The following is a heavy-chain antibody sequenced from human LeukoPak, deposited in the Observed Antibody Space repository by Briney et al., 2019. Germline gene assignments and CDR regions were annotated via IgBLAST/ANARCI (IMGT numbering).Heavy chain of an antibody. CDR2: IYYSGGT. CDR3: ARHVTISGPYDASDI. J-gene: IGHJ3*02. CDR1: GGSISSGDYY. Sequence: RSSQTLSLTCTVSGGSISSGDYYWSWIRQPPGKGLEWIGYIYYSGGTDYNPSLKSRVTISVDTSKNQFSLKLRSVTAADTAVYYCARHVTISGPYDASDIWGQGTMVTVSP. V-gene: IGHV4-30-4*01. D-gene: IGHD5-24*01.